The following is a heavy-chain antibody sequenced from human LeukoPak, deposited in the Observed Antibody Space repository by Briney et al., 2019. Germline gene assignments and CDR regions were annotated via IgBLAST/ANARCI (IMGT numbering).Heavy chain of an antibody. CDR2: IRNDGSNN. V-gene: IGHV3-30*02. CDR1: GFTFSHHG. Sequence: GGSLRLSCAASGFTFSHHGMHWVRQAPGKGLEWVAFIRNDGSNNYYADSVEGRFTISRDNSKNNVYLQMYSLRAEDTAIYYCATYRQVLLPFESWGQGTLVTVSS. D-gene: IGHD2-8*02. CDR3: ATYRQVLLPFES. J-gene: IGHJ4*02.